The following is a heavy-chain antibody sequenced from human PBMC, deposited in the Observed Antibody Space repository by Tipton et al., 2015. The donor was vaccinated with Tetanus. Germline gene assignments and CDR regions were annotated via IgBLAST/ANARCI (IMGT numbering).Heavy chain of an antibody. CDR1: GGSISTGGYS. CDR3: ARGRNWGTDY. V-gene: IGHV4-30-2*01. J-gene: IGHJ4*02. CDR2: IFRTGTT. Sequence: VSGGSISTGGYSWRWIRQPPGKGLECIGYIFRTGTTTYNPSLKSRVSISLDTSKNQFSLNLNSVTAADTAVYYCARGRNWGTDYWGQGILVTVSS. D-gene: IGHD7-27*01.